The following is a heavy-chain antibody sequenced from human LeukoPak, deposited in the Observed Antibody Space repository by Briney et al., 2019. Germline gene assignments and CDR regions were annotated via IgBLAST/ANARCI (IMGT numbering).Heavy chain of an antibody. Sequence: GGSLRLSCAASGFTFSSYSMNWVRQAPGKGLEWVSSISSSSSYIYYADSVKGRFTISRDNAKNSLNLQMNSLRAEDTAVYYCATSSNAPGNHWGQGTLVTVSS. J-gene: IGHJ5*02. D-gene: IGHD2-2*01. CDR2: ISSSSSYI. V-gene: IGHV3-21*01. CDR1: GFTFSSYS. CDR3: ATSSNAPGNH.